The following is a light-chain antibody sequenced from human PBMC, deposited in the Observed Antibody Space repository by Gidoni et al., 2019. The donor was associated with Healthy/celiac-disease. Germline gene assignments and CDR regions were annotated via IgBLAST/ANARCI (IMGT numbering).Light chain of an antibody. CDR3: QQRSNWPLRVT. CDR1: QRVSSY. Sequence: EIVLTKSTATLSLSPGESATLSCRASQRVSSYLTWYQQKPGQAPRLLIYDASNRATGIPAMFSGSGSGTDFTLTISSLEPEDFAVYYCQQRSNWPLRVTFGGGTKVEIK. V-gene: IGKV3-11*01. CDR2: DAS. J-gene: IGKJ4*01.